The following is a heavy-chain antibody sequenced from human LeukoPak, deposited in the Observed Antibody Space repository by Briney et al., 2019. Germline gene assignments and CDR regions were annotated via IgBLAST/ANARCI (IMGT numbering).Heavy chain of an antibody. J-gene: IGHJ6*03. CDR3: ARVGRIYNYYMDV. Sequence: GGSLRLSCAASGFTFSSYTMNWVRQAPGKGLEWVSYISSDRSNIYYADSVKGRFTISRDNAKNSLYLQVNSLRAEDTAVYYCARVGRIYNYYMDVWGKGTTVTVSS. CDR2: ISSDRSNI. CDR1: GFTFSSYT. V-gene: IGHV3-48*04.